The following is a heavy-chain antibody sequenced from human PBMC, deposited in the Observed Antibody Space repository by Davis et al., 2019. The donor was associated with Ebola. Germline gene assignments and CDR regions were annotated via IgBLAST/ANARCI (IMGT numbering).Heavy chain of an antibody. D-gene: IGHD5-18*01. CDR3: ARVKREKGYSYGYYYYYGMDV. CDR2: INHSGST. CDR1: GGSFSGYY. V-gene: IGHV4-34*01. J-gene: IGHJ6*02. Sequence: MPSETLSLTCAVYGGSFSGYYWSWIRQPPGKGLEWIGEINHSGSTNYNPSLKSRVTISVDTSKNQFSLKLSSVTAADTAVYYCARVKREKGYSYGYYYYYGMDVWGQGTTVTVSS.